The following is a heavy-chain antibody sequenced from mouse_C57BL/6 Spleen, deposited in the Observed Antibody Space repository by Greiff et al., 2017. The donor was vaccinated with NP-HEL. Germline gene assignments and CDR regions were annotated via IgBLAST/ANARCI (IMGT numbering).Heavy chain of an antibody. Sequence: QVQLQQSGAELVRPGSSVKLSCKASGYTFTSYWMHWVKQRPIQGLDWIGNIDPSDSETHYNQKFKDKATLTVDKSSSTAYMQLSSLTSEDSAVYYCARGGYYYGSSYTPYFDVWGRGTTVTVSS. CDR2: IDPSDSET. V-gene: IGHV1-52*01. J-gene: IGHJ1*03. D-gene: IGHD1-1*01. CDR3: ARGGYYYGSSYTPYFDV. CDR1: GYTFTSYW.